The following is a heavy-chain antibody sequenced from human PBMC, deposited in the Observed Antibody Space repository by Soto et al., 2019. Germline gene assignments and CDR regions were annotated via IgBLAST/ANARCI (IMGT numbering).Heavy chain of an antibody. J-gene: IGHJ4*02. V-gene: IGHV3-30*03. D-gene: IGHD2-15*01. CDR1: GFSFSNHG. Sequence: QMQLVESGGGAVQPGRSLRLSCAASGFSFSNHGMHWVRQAPGKGLDWVADISHGGSDTWYADSVKGRFTISRDNSKNTVYLQMDGLRSEDTAIYYCVSGEGRYCNDTRFDYWGQGTLVTVSS. CDR2: ISHGGSDT. CDR3: VSGEGRYCNDTRFDY.